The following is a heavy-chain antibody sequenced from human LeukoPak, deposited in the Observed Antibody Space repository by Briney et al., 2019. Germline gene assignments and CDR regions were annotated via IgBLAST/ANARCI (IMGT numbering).Heavy chain of an antibody. J-gene: IGHJ4*02. CDR3: ARGDIVVVPAAIQIDY. V-gene: IGHV3-30-3*01. CDR2: ISYDGSNK. Sequence: GGSLRLSCAASGFTFSSYAMHWVRQAPGKGLEWVAVISYDGSNKYCADSVKGRFTISRDNSKNTLYLQMNSLRAEDTAVYYCARGDIVVVPAAIQIDYWGQGTLVTVSS. CDR1: GFTFSSYA. D-gene: IGHD2-2*02.